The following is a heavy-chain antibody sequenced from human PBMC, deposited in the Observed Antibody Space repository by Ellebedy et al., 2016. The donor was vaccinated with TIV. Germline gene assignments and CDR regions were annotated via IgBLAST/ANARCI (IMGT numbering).Heavy chain of an antibody. CDR3: ARDRQPIYCSSTSCFSIYYYYGMDV. V-gene: IGHV4-34*01. CDR1: GGSFSGYY. Sequence: SETLSLTXAVYGGSFSGYYWSWIRQPPGKGLEWIGEINHSGSTNYNPSLKSRVTISVDTSKNQFSLKLSSVTAADTAVYYCARDRQPIYCSSTSCFSIYYYYGMDVWGQGTTVTVSS. D-gene: IGHD2-2*01. J-gene: IGHJ6*02. CDR2: INHSGST.